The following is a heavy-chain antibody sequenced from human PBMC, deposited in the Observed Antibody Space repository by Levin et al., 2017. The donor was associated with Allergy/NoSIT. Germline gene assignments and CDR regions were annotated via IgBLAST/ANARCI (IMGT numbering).Heavy chain of an antibody. CDR3: AKGGTGYDVSGPYS. CDR2: IIPIFGTT. CDR1: GGTFSSYS. J-gene: IGHJ4*02. Sequence: ASVKVSCKASGGTFSSYSINWVRQAPGQGLEWMGGIIPIFGTTNYAQKFQGTVTIIADESTSTAYMELSSLRSEDTAVYYCAKGGTGYDVSGPYSWGQGTLVTVSP. D-gene: IGHD5-12*01. V-gene: IGHV1-69*13.